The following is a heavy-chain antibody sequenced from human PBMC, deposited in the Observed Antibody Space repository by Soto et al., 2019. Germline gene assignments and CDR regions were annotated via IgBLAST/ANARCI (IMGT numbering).Heavy chain of an antibody. Sequence: SETLSLTCAVYGGSFSGYYWSWIRQPPGKGLEWIGEINHSGSTNYNPSLKSRVTISVGTSKNQFSLKLSSVTAADTAVYYCARGTPTGYYFDYWGQGTLVTVSS. J-gene: IGHJ4*02. D-gene: IGHD4-17*01. V-gene: IGHV4-34*01. CDR2: INHSGST. CDR3: ARGTPTGYYFDY. CDR1: GGSFSGYY.